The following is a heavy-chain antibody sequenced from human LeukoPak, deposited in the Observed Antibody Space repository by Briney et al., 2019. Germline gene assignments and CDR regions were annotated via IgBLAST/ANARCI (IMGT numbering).Heavy chain of an antibody. V-gene: IGHV1-2*02. Sequence: ASVKVSCKAPRYTFTGYYMHGVRQAPGQGREWMGWINPNSGGTNYAQTFQGRVTMTRDTSISIAYMELSRLRSDDTAVYYCARDGSGSTGYNWFDPWGQGTLVTVSS. CDR3: ARDGSGSTGYNWFDP. CDR1: RYTFTGYY. D-gene: IGHD3-10*01. J-gene: IGHJ5*02. CDR2: INPNSGGT.